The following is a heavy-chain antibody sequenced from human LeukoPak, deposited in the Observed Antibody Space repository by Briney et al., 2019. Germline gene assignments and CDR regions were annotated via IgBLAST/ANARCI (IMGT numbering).Heavy chain of an antibody. D-gene: IGHD3-22*01. CDR3: ARDYYDSSGYYSVDY. Sequence: GSLRLSCAASGFXFSSYSMNWVRQAPGKGLEWVSSISSSSSYIYYADSVKGRFTISRDNAKNSLYLQMNSLRAEDTAVYYCARDYYDSSGYYSVDYWGQGTLVTVSS. CDR2: ISSSSSYI. V-gene: IGHV3-21*01. CDR1: GFXFSSYS. J-gene: IGHJ4*02.